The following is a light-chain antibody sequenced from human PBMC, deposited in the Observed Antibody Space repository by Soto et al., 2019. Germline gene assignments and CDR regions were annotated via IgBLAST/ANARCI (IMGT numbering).Light chain of an antibody. CDR2: YDS. Sequence: SYELTQPPSVSVAPGMTARITCVGYNIGFKSVHWYQQKPGQAPVLVIYYDSDRPSGIPERFSGSNSGNTATLTISRVEAGDEADYYFHVWESSGDLFVVVGGGTKVTLL. CDR3: HVWESSGDLFVV. CDR1: NIGFKS. J-gene: IGLJ2*01. V-gene: IGLV3-21*01.